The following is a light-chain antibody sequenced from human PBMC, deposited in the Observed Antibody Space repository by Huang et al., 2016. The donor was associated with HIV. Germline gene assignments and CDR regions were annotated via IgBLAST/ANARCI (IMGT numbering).Light chain of an antibody. CDR1: RSVGSS. CDR2: DAS. Sequence: EIVMTQSPATLSLSPGERATLSCRASRSVGSSLAWYQQKPGQAPRLLMYDASHRATGIPARFSGSVSGTDFTLTISSLEPEDFAVYFCQQRTNWPALTFGGGTTVEIK. V-gene: IGKV3-11*01. J-gene: IGKJ4*01. CDR3: QQRTNWPALT.